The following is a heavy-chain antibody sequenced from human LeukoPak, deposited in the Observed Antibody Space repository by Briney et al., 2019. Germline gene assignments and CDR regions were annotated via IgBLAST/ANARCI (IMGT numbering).Heavy chain of an antibody. CDR2: ISSSGST. J-gene: IGHJ3*02. CDR1: GDSISSGDYY. D-gene: IGHD3-22*01. Sequence: SQTLSLTCTVSGDSISSGDYYWSWIRQPAGKGLEWIGRISSSGSTNYNPSLKSRVTISVDTSKNQFSLKLSSVTAADTAVYYCARETIDITVTVVVRMGDAFDIWGQGTMITVSS. V-gene: IGHV4-61*02. CDR3: ARETIDITVTVVVRMGDAFDI.